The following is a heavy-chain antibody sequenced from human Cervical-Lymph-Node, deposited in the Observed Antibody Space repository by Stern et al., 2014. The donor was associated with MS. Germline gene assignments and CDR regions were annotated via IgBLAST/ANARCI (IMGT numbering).Heavy chain of an antibody. CDR3: ARGVYGYDLDAFDI. J-gene: IGHJ3*02. Sequence: QVQLVQSGAEVKKPGSSVKVSCKASGGTFSSYAISWVRQAPGKGLEWMGGILPIFGTANYAQKFQGRVTITADESTSTAYMELSSRRSEDTAVYYCARGVYGYDLDAFDIWGQGTMVTVSS. CDR1: GGTFSSYA. D-gene: IGHD5-12*01. CDR2: ILPIFGTA. V-gene: IGHV1-69*01.